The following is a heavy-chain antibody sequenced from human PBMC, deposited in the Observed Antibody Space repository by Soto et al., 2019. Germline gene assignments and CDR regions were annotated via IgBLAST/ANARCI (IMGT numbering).Heavy chain of an antibody. CDR2: IIPIFGTA. V-gene: IGHV1-69*01. CDR1: GGTFSSYS. J-gene: IGHJ4*02. CDR3: ARAGGRHSGGIDY. Sequence: QVQLVQSGAEVKKPGSSVKVSCKASGGTFSSYSINWVRQAPGQGLAWMGEIIPIFGTANYAQKFQGRDTITADESTSTAYMELSSLRSEDTAVYYCARAGGRHSGGIDYWGQGTLVTVSS. D-gene: IGHD1-26*01.